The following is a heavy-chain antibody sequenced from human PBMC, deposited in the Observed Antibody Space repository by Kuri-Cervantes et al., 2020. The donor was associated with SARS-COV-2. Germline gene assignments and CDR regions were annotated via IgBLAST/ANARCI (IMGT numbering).Heavy chain of an antibody. J-gene: IGHJ3*02. V-gene: IGHV4-38-2*02. CDR3: AREPSTYYDILTGYSHDAFDI. D-gene: IGHD3-9*01. Sequence: SETLSLTCTVSGGSISSGYYWGWIRQPPGKGLEWIGSIYHSGSTYYNPSLKSRVTISVDTSKNQFSLKLSSVTAADTAVYYCAREPSTYYDILTGYSHDAFDIWGQGTMVTVSS. CDR2: IYHSGST. CDR1: GGSISSGYY.